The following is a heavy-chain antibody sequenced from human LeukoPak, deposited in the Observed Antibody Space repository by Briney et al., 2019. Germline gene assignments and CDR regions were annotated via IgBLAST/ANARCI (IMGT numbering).Heavy chain of an antibody. J-gene: IGHJ5*02. CDR2: IYYSGST. V-gene: IGHV4-34*11. Sequence: SETLSLTCAVYGGSFSGYYWSWIRQPPGKGLEWIGTIYYSGSTYYNPSLKSRVTISVDTSKNQFSLKLSSVTAADTAVYCCARITSSWYSVFDLWGQGTLVTVSS. D-gene: IGHD6-13*01. CDR1: GGSFSGYY. CDR3: ARITSSWYSVFDL.